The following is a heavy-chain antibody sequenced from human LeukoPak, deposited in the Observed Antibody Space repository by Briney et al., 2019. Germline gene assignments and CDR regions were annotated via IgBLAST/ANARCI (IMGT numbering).Heavy chain of an antibody. V-gene: IGHV4-59*01. D-gene: IGHD3/OR15-3a*01. Sequence: SETLSLTCAVSGGSISNYYWTWIRQPPGKGLEWIGYIYYTGSTNYNPSLKSRVTIPVDTSKNQFSLKLSSVTAADTAVYYCARGKKTLDSWYFDPWGRGTLVTVSS. CDR3: ARGKKTLDSWYFDP. CDR2: IYYTGST. CDR1: GGSISNYY. J-gene: IGHJ2*01.